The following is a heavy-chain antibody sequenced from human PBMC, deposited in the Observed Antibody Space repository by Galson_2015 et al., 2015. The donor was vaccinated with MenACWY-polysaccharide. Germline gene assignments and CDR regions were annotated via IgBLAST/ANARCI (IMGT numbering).Heavy chain of an antibody. Sequence: SVKVSCKASGYTLTGYYIHWVRQAPGQGLEWMGWINPKTGGTGYAQRFQGRVTMTRDTSLNTAYMELRSLTSGDTAFYYCARDPYGSGSYYDPGTHGMDAWGQGTTVTVSS. CDR2: INPKTGGT. CDR1: GYTLTGYY. J-gene: IGHJ6*02. V-gene: IGHV1-2*02. D-gene: IGHD3-10*01. CDR3: ARDPYGSGSYYDPGTHGMDA.